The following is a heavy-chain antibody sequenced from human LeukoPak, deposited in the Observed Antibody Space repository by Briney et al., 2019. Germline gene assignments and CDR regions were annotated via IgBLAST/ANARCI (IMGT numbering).Heavy chain of an antibody. J-gene: IGHJ4*02. CDR1: GFTFSDFT. D-gene: IGHD1-7*01. CDR3: ARDYWWNYDY. CDR2: ISVTSNTI. Sequence: GGSLRLSCAASGFTFSDFTMSWVRQAPGKGLEWLSYISVTSNTIYYADSVRGRFTISRDNSKNTIYLQMDSLRAEDTAIYYCARDYWWNYDYWGQGTLVTVSS. V-gene: IGHV3-48*01.